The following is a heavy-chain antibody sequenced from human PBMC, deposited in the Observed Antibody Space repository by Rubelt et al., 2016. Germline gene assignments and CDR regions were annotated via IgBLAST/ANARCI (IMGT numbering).Heavy chain of an antibody. D-gene: IGHD6-13*01. CDR1: GFTFSSYA. V-gene: IGHV3-23*01. CDR3: AKAPYSSSWYYFAF. J-gene: IGHJ4*02. Sequence: EVQLLESGGGLVQPGGSLSLSCAASGFTFSSYAMSWFRQAPGKGLEWVSTISASGTSTYYADSVKGRFTIPRDNSKNTLFLQMKSLRVEDTAVYYCAKAPYSSSWYYFAFWGQGSLVTISS. CDR2: ISASGTST.